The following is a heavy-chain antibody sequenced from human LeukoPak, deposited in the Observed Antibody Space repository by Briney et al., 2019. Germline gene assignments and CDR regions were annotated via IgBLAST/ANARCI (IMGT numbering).Heavy chain of an antibody. CDR2: ISSSSSYT. CDR3: ARGAYCSGGNCYGRPLYGMDV. J-gene: IGHJ6*04. CDR1: GFTFSSYS. Sequence: GGSLRLSCAASGFTFSSYSMNWVRQAPGKGLEWVSSISSSSSYTYYADSVKGRFIISRDNAQNSLYLQMNSLRAEDTAVYYCARGAYCSGGNCYGRPLYGMDVWGKGTTVTVSS. D-gene: IGHD2-15*01. V-gene: IGHV3-21*01.